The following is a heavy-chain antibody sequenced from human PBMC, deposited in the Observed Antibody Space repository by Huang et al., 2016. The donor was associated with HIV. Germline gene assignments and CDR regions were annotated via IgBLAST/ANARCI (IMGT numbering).Heavy chain of an antibody. J-gene: IGHJ4*02. Sequence: QVQLVQSGSELRKPGASVKVSCKASGYTFTTYSLIWVRQAPGQGLEWMGWSNTNTGKPTYAQGFTGRFVFSLDTTVNTAYLQISSLKTDDTAKYFCARYRLTGTFLDSWGQGTQVTVSS. V-gene: IGHV7-4-1*02. D-gene: IGHD3-9*01. CDR1: GYTFTTYS. CDR3: ARYRLTGTFLDS. CDR2: SNTNTGKP.